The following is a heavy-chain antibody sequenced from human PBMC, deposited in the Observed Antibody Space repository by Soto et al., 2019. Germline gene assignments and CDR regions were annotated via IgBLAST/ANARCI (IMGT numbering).Heavy chain of an antibody. Sequence: EVQLVESGGGLVQPGGSLRLSCVDSGFTFGRYWMSWVRQAPGKGLEWVANIKQDGSEKYYVDSVKGRFTITRDNANNSMYLKRNPLGAGDPAVYYCAKFLRWTPFDYWGQGTLAPVPP. V-gene: IGHV3-7*01. CDR3: AKFLRWTPFDY. J-gene: IGHJ4*02. CDR1: GFTFGRYW. D-gene: IGHD1-1*01. CDR2: IKQDGSEK.